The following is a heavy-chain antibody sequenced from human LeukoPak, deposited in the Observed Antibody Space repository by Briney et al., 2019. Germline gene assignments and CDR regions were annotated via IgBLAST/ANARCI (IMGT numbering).Heavy chain of an antibody. Sequence: SQTLSLTCTVSGGSISSGAYYWSWIRQHPGKGLEWIGYIYYTGGTYYNPSLKSRLNISIDTSKNQFSLKLSSVTAADTAFYYCARDVGATYFDHWGQGTLVTVST. V-gene: IGHV4-31*03. D-gene: IGHD1-26*01. CDR1: GGSISSGAYY. CDR3: ARDVGATYFDH. J-gene: IGHJ4*02. CDR2: IYYTGGT.